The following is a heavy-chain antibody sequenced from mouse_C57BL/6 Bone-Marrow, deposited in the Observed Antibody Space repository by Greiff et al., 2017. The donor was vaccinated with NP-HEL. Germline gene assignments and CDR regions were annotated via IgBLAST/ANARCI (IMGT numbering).Heavy chain of an antibody. CDR3: ARPNYYSSSRYGYFDF. Sequence: VQLQQSGAELVRPGASVKLSCKASGYTFTDYYINWVKQRPGQGLEWIARIYPGGGNTYYNEKFKGKATLTAEKSSSTAYMQLSSLTSEDSAFYFCARPNYYSSSRYGYFDFWGKGTTVTVSS. CDR1: GYTFTDYY. CDR2: IYPGGGNT. J-gene: IGHJ1*03. D-gene: IGHD1-1*01. V-gene: IGHV1-76*01.